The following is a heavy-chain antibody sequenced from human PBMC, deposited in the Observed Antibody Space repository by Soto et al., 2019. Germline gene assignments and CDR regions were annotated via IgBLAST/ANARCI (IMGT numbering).Heavy chain of an antibody. CDR1: GSLPSNARKG. CDR3: ARIPEQWLVIDY. J-gene: IGHJ4*01. Sequence: QVTLKESGPVLVKPTETLTLSVTVSGSLPSNARKGESWIRQPPRKALEWLAHIFSNDEKSYSTSLKSRLTISKDTSKSQVVLTMTNMDPVDTATYYCARIPEQWLVIDYWGHGTLVTVSS. D-gene: IGHD6-19*01. CDR2: IFSNDEK. V-gene: IGHV2-26*01.